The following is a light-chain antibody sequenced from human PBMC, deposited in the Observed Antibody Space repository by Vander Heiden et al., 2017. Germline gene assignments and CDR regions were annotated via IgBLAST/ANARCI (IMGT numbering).Light chain of an antibody. J-gene: IGLJ1*01. CDR2: EVS. Sequence: QSALNQPPSASGSPGPSFTISCSGASRDVGTYNYVSWCQQHPGKAPKLMIDEVSRRPSGVPDRFSGSKSGNTASLTVCGLQPEDEADYYCSSYAGSNTYVFGTGTKVTVL. CDR1: SRDVGTYNY. CDR3: SSYAGSNTYV. V-gene: IGLV2-8*01.